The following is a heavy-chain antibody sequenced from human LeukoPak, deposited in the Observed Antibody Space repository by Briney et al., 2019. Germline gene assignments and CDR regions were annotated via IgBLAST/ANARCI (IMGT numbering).Heavy chain of an antibody. Sequence: SGPTLVNPTQTLTLTCTLSGFSLINRVGVGWIRQPPGKALEWLALIYWDDDKRYSPSLKRRLTITKDTSKKQVVLTMTNMDPVDTATYYCAQHVDISMGIDYWGQGTLVTVSS. CDR1: GFSLINRVG. CDR3: AQHVDISMGIDY. D-gene: IGHD5-12*01. J-gene: IGHJ4*02. CDR2: IYWDDDK. V-gene: IGHV2-5*02.